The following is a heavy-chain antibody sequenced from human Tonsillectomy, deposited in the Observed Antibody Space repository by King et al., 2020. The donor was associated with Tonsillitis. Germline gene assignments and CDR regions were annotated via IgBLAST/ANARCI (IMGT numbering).Heavy chain of an antibody. D-gene: IGHD3-9*01. CDR1: GYTFTSYG. J-gene: IGHJ4*02. V-gene: IGHV1-18*04. Sequence: QLVQSGAEVKKPGASVKVSCKASGYTFTSYGISWVRQAPGQGLEWMGWISTYNGNTNYAQKVQGRVTMTRDTSTSTAYMELRSLRSDDTAVYYCATVDKDYDILTGFLHWGQGTLVTVSS. CDR2: ISTYNGNT. CDR3: ATVDKDYDILTGFLH.